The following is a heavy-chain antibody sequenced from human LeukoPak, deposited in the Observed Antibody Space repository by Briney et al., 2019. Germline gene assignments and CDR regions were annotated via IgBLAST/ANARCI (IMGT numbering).Heavy chain of an antibody. CDR1: GFTFSSYA. D-gene: IGHD3-22*01. V-gene: IGHV3-23*01. Sequence: GGSLRLSCAASGFTFSSYAMSWVRQAPGKGLEWVSAISGSGGSTYYADSVKGRFTISRDNSKNTLYLQMNSLRAEDTAVYYCARTYYFDSSGYNSVGYWGQGTLVTVSS. CDR2: ISGSGGST. CDR3: ARTYYFDSSGYNSVGY. J-gene: IGHJ4*02.